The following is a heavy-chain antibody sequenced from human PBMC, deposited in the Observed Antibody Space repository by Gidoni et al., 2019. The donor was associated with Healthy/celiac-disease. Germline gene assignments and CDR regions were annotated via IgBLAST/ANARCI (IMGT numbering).Heavy chain of an antibody. Sequence: EVQLGKSGGGVVRPGGSLRLSWEADGMACDECGMSWVRQAPGKGLELVAGIKWNGGSTGYADSVKGRFTISRDNAKNSRYLQMNSLRAEDTALYCCARDRITMIVVGPDAFHIWGQGTMVTVSS. CDR1: GMACDECG. CDR3: ARDRITMIVVGPDAFHI. CDR2: IKWNGGST. D-gene: IGHD3-22*01. J-gene: IGHJ3*02. V-gene: IGHV3-20*04.